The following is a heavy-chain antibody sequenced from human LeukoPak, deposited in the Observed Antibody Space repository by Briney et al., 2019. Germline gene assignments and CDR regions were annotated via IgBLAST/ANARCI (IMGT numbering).Heavy chain of an antibody. Sequence: PSETLSLTCTVSADSISDYYRGWIRQPPGKGLEWIGYFHNSGTSTYNPSLKSRVTISADTSKNQFSLKLNSLTTADTAVYYCTRGAGWLIDYWGQGLLVTVSS. CDR3: TRGAGWLIDY. CDR1: ADSISDYY. J-gene: IGHJ4*02. V-gene: IGHV4-59*01. D-gene: IGHD3-16*01. CDR2: FHNSGTS.